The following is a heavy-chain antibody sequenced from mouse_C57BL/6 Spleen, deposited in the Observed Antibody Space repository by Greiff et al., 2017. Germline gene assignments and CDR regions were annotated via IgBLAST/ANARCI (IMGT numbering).Heavy chain of an antibody. J-gene: IGHJ4*01. V-gene: IGHV1-59*01. CDR3: AREGDYDDYAMDY. Sequence: QVQLQQPGAELVRPGTSVKLSCKASGYTFTSYWMHWVKQRPGQGLEWIGVIDPSDSYTNYNQKFKGKATLTVDTSSSTAYMQLSSLTSEDSAVYYCAREGDYDDYAMDYWGQGTSVTVSS. D-gene: IGHD2-4*01. CDR1: GYTFTSYW. CDR2: IDPSDSYT.